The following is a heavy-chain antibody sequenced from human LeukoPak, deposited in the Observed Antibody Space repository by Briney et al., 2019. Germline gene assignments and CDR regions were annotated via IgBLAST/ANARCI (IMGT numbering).Heavy chain of an antibody. Sequence: PGGSLRLSCAASGFDVGRNYMTWVRQAPGKGLEWVSFIYSGGATYYADSVRGRFTISRDSSKNTLYLQMNSLRAEDTAVYYCAKLSDSSGWYFDYWGQGTLVTVSS. CDR2: IYSGGAT. CDR3: AKLSDSSGWYFDY. CDR1: GFDVGRNY. V-gene: IGHV3-53*01. J-gene: IGHJ4*02. D-gene: IGHD6-19*01.